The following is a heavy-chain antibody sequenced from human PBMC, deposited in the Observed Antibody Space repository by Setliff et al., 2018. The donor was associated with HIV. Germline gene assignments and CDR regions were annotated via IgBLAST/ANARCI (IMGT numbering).Heavy chain of an antibody. CDR1: GYTFTAYY. CDR3: AREEGYYDGKGALDY. Sequence: GASVKVSCKTSGYTFTAYYIHWVRQAPGQGLEWMGWINSNNGGTKYAQNFQGRVTMTRDTSITTAYMELSSLISDDTAVYYCAREEGYYDGKGALDYWGQGMLVTVSS. CDR2: INSNNGGT. D-gene: IGHD3-22*01. V-gene: IGHV1-2*02. J-gene: IGHJ4*02.